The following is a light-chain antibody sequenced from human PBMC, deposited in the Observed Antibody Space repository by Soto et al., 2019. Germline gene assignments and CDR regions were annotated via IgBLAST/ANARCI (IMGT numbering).Light chain of an antibody. CDR1: SRDVGGYNY. Sequence: QSVLTQPASVSGSPGQSITISCTGTSRDVGGYNYVSWYQQYPGKAPKLMIYGVTNRPSGGSNRFSGSKTGNTASLTISGLQAEDEAYYYCFSHRRGDSHVFGTGTKVTVL. CDR2: GVT. J-gene: IGLJ1*01. CDR3: FSHRRGDSHV. V-gene: IGLV2-14*01.